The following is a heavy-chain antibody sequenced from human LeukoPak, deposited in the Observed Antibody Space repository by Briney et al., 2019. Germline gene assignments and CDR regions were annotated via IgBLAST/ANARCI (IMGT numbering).Heavy chain of an antibody. Sequence: GGSLRLSCAASGFTFSSYSMNWVRQAPGKGLEWVSSISSSSSYIYYADSVKGRFTISRDNAKNSLYLQMNSLRAEDTAVYYCARVHCTNGVCYGGYYYYGVDVWGQGTTVTVSS. CDR1: GFTFSSYS. CDR2: ISSSSSYI. V-gene: IGHV3-21*01. J-gene: IGHJ6*02. D-gene: IGHD2-8*01. CDR3: ARVHCTNGVCYGGYYYYGVDV.